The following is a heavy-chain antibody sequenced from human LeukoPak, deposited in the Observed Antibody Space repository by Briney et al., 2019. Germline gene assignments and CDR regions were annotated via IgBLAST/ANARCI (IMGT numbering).Heavy chain of an antibody. CDR2: IIPILGIA. D-gene: IGHD2-15*01. CDR3: ARDADSRGYCSGGSCSWFDP. CDR1: GGTFSSYA. J-gene: IGHJ5*02. Sequence: SVKVSCKAPGGTFSSYAISWVRQAPGQGLEWMGGIIPILGIANYPPKFQGRVTITADKSTSTAYLELSSLTSEDTVVYYCARDADSRGYCSGGSCSWFDPWGQGTLVTVSS. V-gene: IGHV1-69*10.